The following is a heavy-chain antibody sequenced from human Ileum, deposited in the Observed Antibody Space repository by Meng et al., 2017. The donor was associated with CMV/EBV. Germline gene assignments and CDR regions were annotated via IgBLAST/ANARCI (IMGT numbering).Heavy chain of an antibody. CDR3: ARAVADTANFDY. V-gene: IGHV4-4*07. CDR2: ISTRGSI. D-gene: IGHD6-19*01. CDR1: GDSMNKYY. J-gene: IGHJ4*02. Sequence: QVQPQESGAGLVKSSALLSCICRASGDSMNKYYWRGIRESAGEGLEWIVRISTRGSIHYNPSRTSRVTLSVDTSKTQISLQLSSVTAADTAVYYCARAVADTANFDYWGQGTLVTVSS.